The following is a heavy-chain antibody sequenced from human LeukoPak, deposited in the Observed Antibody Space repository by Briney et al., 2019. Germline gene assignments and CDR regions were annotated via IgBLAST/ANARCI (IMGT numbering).Heavy chain of an antibody. CDR1: GGSISSSSYY. Sequence: TSETLSLTCTVSGGSISSSSYYWGWIRQPPGKGLEWLGSIYYGGSTYYNPSLKSRVTISVDTSKNQFSLKLSSVTAADTAVYYCARGTTFPTVTTRNYGMDVWGQGTTVTVSS. V-gene: IGHV4-39*07. J-gene: IGHJ6*02. CDR2: IYYGGST. CDR3: ARGTTFPTVTTRNYGMDV. D-gene: IGHD4-17*01.